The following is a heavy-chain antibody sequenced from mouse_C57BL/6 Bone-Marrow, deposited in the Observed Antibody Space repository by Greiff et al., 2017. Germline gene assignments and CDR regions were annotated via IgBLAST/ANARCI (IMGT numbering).Heavy chain of an antibody. Sequence: EVMLVESGGGLVKPGGSLKLSCAASGFPFSDYGMNWVRRAPEKGLEWVAYISSGSSTIYYADTVKGRFTISRDNANNTLFLQMTSLRSEDTAMYYCARPRFYGNSWFAYWGQGTLVTVSA. CDR3: ARPRFYGNSWFAY. V-gene: IGHV5-17*01. CDR1: GFPFSDYG. D-gene: IGHD2-1*01. CDR2: ISSGSSTI. J-gene: IGHJ3*01.